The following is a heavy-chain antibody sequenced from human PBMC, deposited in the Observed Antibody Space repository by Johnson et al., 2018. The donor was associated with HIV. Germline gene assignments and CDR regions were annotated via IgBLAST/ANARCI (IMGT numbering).Heavy chain of an antibody. J-gene: IGHJ3*02. CDR3: AKDVYSSPPEAFDI. V-gene: IGHV3-66*01. CDR1: GFSVSRSY. D-gene: IGHD6-13*01. CDR2: LYIGGTS. Sequence: VQLVESGGGLVQPGGSLRLSCVTSGFSVSRSYMNWVRQAPGKGLEWVSTLYIGGTSYYVDSVKGRFTISRDNAKNSLYLQMNSLRAEDTALYYCAKDVYSSPPEAFDIWGQGTMVTVSS.